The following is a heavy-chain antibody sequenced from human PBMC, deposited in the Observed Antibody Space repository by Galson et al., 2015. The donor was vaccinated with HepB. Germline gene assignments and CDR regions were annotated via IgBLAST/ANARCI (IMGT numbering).Heavy chain of an antibody. J-gene: IGHJ4*02. CDR2: VKEDGSEK. Sequence: LRLSCAASGFTFSSYWLSWVRQAPGKGLECVANVKEDGSEKYFVDSVKGRFTISRDNARNSLYLQVNSLRAEDTAVYYCARVRGDLYDPRTYYFDYWGQGTLVTVSS. CDR1: GFTFSSYW. CDR3: ARVRGDLYDPRTYYFDY. D-gene: IGHD3-10*01. V-gene: IGHV3-7*03.